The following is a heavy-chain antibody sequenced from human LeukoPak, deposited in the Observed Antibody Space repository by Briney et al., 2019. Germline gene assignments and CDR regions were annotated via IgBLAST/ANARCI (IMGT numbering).Heavy chain of an antibody. CDR1: GFTFSSYA. CDR3: AQDHAVYGDHYPFDY. V-gene: IGHV3-23*01. D-gene: IGHD4-17*01. J-gene: IGHJ4*02. Sequence: GGSLRLSCAASGFTFSSYAMSWVRQAPGNGLEWVSAISGSGGSTYYADSVKGRFTISRDNSKNTLYQQMNSLRAEDTAVYYCAQDHAVYGDHYPFDYWGQGTLVTVSS. CDR2: ISGSGGST.